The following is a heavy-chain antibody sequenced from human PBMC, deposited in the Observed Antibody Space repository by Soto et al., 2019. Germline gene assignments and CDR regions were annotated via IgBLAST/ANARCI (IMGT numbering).Heavy chain of an antibody. CDR1: GGSISSYY. Sequence: PSETLSLTCTVSGGSISSYYWSWIRQPPGKGLEWIGYIYYSGSTNYNPSLKSRVTISVDTSKNQFSLKLSSVTAADTAVYYCARVYGELRKHYYSYYMDVWGKGTTVTVSS. J-gene: IGHJ6*03. CDR3: ARVYGELRKHYYSYYMDV. CDR2: IYYSGST. V-gene: IGHV4-59*01. D-gene: IGHD4-17*01.